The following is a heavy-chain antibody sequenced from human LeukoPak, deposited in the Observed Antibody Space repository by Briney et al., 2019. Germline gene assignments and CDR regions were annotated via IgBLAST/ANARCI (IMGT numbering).Heavy chain of an antibody. CDR1: GFTFNTYA. D-gene: IGHD3-10*01. CDR2: ISYDGSNK. V-gene: IGHV3-30-3*01. J-gene: IGHJ4*02. CDR3: ATHVLLGGRGTFDY. Sequence: PGGSLRLSCAASGFTFNTYAMSWVRQAPGKGLEWVAVISYDGSNKYYADSVKGRFTISRDNSKNTLYLQMNSLRAEDTAVYYCATHVLLGGRGTFDYWGQGTLVTVSS.